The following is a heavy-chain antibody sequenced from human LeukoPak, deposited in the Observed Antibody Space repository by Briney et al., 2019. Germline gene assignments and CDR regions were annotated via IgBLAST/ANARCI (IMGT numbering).Heavy chain of an antibody. J-gene: IGHJ4*02. Sequence: SQTLSLTCAISGDSVSSNNAVWAWIRQSPSTGLEWLGRTYYRSQWHSDYAVSVRSRININSDTSKNQFSLQLSSVAPEDTAVYYCARGDTAMLRWGQGTLVTVSS. CDR2: TYYRSQWHS. D-gene: IGHD5-18*01. CDR1: GDSVSSNNAV. CDR3: ARGDTAMLR. V-gene: IGHV6-1*01.